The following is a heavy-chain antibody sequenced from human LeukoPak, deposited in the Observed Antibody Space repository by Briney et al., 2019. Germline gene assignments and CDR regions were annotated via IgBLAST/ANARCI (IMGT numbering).Heavy chain of an antibody. CDR3: VRLQRAVTGNY. J-gene: IGHJ4*02. CDR1: GFTFSIYG. V-gene: IGHV3-7*01. Sequence: PGGSLRLSCAASGFTFSIYGMTWVRQAPGKGLEWVANIRQDGSYKQYVDSVKGRFTISRDNAQNSLYLQMNSLRTEDTAVYYCVRLQRAVTGNYWGQGTLVTVSS. D-gene: IGHD4-11*01. CDR2: IRQDGSYK.